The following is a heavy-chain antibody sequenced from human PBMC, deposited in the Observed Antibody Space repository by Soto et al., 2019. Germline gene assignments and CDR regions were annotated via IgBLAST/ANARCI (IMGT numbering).Heavy chain of an antibody. J-gene: IGHJ5*02. CDR3: AKDSASYYYGSGSYRWFDP. D-gene: IGHD3-10*01. V-gene: IGHV3-30*18. CDR2: ISYDGSNK. Sequence: GGSLRLSCAASGFTFSSYGMHWVRQAPGKGLEWVAVISYDGSNKYYADSVKGRFTISRDNSKNTLYLQMNSLRAEDTAVYYCAKDSASYYYGSGSYRWFDPWDQGTLVTPSS. CDR1: GFTFSSYG.